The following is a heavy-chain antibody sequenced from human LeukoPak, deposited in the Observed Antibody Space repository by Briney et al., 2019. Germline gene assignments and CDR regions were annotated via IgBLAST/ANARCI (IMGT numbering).Heavy chain of an antibody. CDR3: ARAGCSSTSCEYYFDY. CDR1: GFTFSSYS. D-gene: IGHD2-2*01. CDR2: ISSSRSYI. V-gene: IGHV3-21*01. Sequence: PGGSLRLSCAASGFTFSSYSMNWVRPAPGKGLEWVSSISSSRSYIYYADSAKGRFTISRDNAKNSLYPQMNSLRAEDTAVYYCARAGCSSTSCEYYFDYWGQGTLVTVSS. J-gene: IGHJ4*02.